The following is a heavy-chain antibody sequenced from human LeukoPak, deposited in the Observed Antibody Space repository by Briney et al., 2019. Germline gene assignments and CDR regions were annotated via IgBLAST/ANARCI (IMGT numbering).Heavy chain of an antibody. CDR2: IYTSGST. CDR1: GGSISSYY. D-gene: IGHD6-13*01. CDR3: ARDVRQQLGRRAFDI. Sequence: SETLSLTCTVSGGSISSYYWSWIRQPAGKGLEWIGRIYTSGSTNYNPSLKSRVNMSVDTSKNQFSLKLSSVTAADTAVYYCARDVRQQLGRRAFDIWGQGTMVTVSS. V-gene: IGHV4-4*07. J-gene: IGHJ3*02.